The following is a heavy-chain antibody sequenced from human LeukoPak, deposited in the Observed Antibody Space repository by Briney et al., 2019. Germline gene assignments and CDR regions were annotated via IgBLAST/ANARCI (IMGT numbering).Heavy chain of an antibody. V-gene: IGHV4-59*01. Sequence: SETLSLTCTVSGDSINNYYWSWIRQPPGKGLEWIGYIYYSGGTNYNPSLKSRVTISVDTSKNQFSLKLSSLTAAGTAVYYCARHRGSGYPYFDYWGQGTLVTVSS. CDR1: GDSINNYY. CDR3: ARHRGSGYPYFDY. J-gene: IGHJ4*02. CDR2: IYYSGGT. D-gene: IGHD3-22*01.